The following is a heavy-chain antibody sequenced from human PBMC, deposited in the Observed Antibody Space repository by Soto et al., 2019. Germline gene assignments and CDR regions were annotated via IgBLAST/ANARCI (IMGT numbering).Heavy chain of an antibody. D-gene: IGHD1-1*01. CDR1: GFTFSSHE. V-gene: IGHV3-48*03. Sequence: PGGSLRLSXAASGFTFSSHEMNWVRQAPGKGLEWVSYISSSGSTIYYADSVKGRFTISRDNAKNSLYLQMNSLRAEDTAVYYCARSRTTTPFDYWGQGTLVTVSS. J-gene: IGHJ4*02. CDR2: ISSSGSTI. CDR3: ARSRTTTPFDY.